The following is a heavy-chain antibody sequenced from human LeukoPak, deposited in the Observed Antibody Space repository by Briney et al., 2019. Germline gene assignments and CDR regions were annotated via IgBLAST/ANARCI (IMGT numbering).Heavy chain of an antibody. D-gene: IGHD3-10*01. CDR3: ASELLWFGESN. V-gene: IGHV4-38-2*02. J-gene: IGHJ4*02. Sequence: SETLSLTCTVSGYSISSGYYWGWIRQPPGKGLEWIGSIYHSGSTYYNPSLKSRVTISVDTSKNQFSLKLSSVTAADTAVYYCASELLWFGESNWGQGTLVTVSS. CDR1: GYSISSGYY. CDR2: IYHSGST.